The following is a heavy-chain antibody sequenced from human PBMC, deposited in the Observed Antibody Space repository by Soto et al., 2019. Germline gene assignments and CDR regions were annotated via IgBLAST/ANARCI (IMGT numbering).Heavy chain of an antibody. J-gene: IGHJ6*02. Sequence: QVQLVQSGAEVKKPGASVKVSCKASGYSFTPYGISWVRQAPGQGLEWMGWISDYNGNSNYEKKFQGRVTMTTDTSTRTAYMELKSLSSAATAVDYCAREWYSSGSGSSSPPRDYGMDVWGQGITVTV. CDR2: ISDYNGNS. CDR3: AREWYSSGSGSSSPPRDYGMDV. D-gene: IGHD3-10*01. CDR1: GYSFTPYG. V-gene: IGHV1-18*01.